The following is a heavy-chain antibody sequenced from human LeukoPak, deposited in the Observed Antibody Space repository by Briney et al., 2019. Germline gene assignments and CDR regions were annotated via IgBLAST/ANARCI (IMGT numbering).Heavy chain of an antibody. V-gene: IGHV3-33*01. CDR1: GFTFSSYG. Sequence: GGSLRLSCTASGFTFSSYGMHWVRQAPGRGLEWVAAIQYDGSIEYYADSVKGRFTISRDQSKNTLFLQVNSLRAEDTAVYYCARDSCGSPSCFDYSGQGTLVTVSS. CDR2: IQYDGSIE. D-gene: IGHD2-2*01. J-gene: IGHJ4*02. CDR3: ARDSCGSPSCFDY.